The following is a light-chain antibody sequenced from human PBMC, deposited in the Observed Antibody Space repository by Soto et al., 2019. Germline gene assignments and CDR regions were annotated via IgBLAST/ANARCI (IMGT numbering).Light chain of an antibody. CDR1: QSVGSN. V-gene: IGKV3-15*01. J-gene: IGKJ4*01. Sequence: IVMTQSPATLSVSPGERATLSCRASQSVGSNLAWYQQKPGQAPRLLIYVASTRATGLPARFSGSGSGTEFALTISSLQSEDFAVYYCQQYNNWPLTFGGGTKVEIK. CDR3: QQYNNWPLT. CDR2: VAS.